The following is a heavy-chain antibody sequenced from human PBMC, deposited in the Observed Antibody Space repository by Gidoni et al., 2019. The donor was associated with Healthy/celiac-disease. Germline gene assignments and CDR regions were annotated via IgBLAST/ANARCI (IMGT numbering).Heavy chain of an antibody. CDR1: GYTFTSYA. J-gene: IGHJ4*02. D-gene: IGHD2-15*01. Sequence: QVQLVQSGAEVKKPGASVKVSCKASGYTFTSYAMHWVRQAPGQRLEWMGWINAGNGNTKYSQKFQGRVTITRDTSASTAYMELSSLRSEDTAVYYCAREYCSGGSCYTGRGYFDYWGQGTLVTVSS. CDR3: AREYCSGGSCYTGRGYFDY. V-gene: IGHV1-3*01. CDR2: INAGNGNT.